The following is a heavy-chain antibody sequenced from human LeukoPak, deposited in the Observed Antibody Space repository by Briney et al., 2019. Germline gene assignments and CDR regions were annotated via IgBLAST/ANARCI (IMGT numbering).Heavy chain of an antibody. D-gene: IGHD1-1*01. CDR1: GGSFSGYY. V-gene: IGHV4-34*01. CDR2: INHSGST. J-gene: IGHJ4*02. Sequence: SETLSLTCAVYGGSFSGYYWSWIRQPPGKGLEWIGEINHSGSTNYNPSLKGRVTISVDTSKNQFSLKLSSVTAADTAVYYCARARVENGPYFDYWGQGTLVTVSS. CDR3: ARARVENGPYFDY.